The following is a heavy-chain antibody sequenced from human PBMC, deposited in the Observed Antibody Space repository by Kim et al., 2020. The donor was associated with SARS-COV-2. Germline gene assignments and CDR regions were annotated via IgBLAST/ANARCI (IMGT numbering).Heavy chain of an antibody. V-gene: IGHV3-9*01. CDR2: ISWNSGTT. J-gene: IGHJ6*02. CDR1: GFTFDDYA. D-gene: IGHD5-12*01. CDR3: AKEIYPQATVRYYYGMDV. Sequence: GGSLRLSCAASGFTFDDYAMPWVRQAPGKGLEWVSGISWNSGTTGYADSVKGRFTISRDNAKNSLYLQMNSLRAEDTALYYCAKEIYPQATVRYYYGMDVWGQGTTVTVSS.